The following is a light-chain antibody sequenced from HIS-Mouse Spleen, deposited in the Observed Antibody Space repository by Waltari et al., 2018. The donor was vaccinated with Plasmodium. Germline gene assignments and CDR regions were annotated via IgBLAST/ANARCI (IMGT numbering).Light chain of an antibody. V-gene: IGLV2-14*03. CDR2: DVS. CDR1: SSDVGGYNY. J-gene: IGLJ1*01. Sequence: QSALTQPASVSGSPGQSITISCTGTSSDVGGYNYVSCHQQHPGNAPKLMIYDVSNRPSGVSNRFSGSKSGNTASLTISGLQAEDEADYYCSSYTSSSTLNYVFGTGTKVTVL. CDR3: SSYTSSSTLNYV.